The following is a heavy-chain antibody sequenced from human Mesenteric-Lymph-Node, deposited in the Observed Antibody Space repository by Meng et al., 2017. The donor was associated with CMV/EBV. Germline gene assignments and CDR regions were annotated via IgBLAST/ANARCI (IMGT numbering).Heavy chain of an antibody. CDR3: ARHIGYCSSTSCYFPWFDP. CDR1: GGSFSGYY. D-gene: IGHD2-2*01. J-gene: IGHJ5*02. Sequence: SETLSLTCAVYGGSFSGYYWTWIRRSPGKGLEWIGSIYYSGSTYYNPSLKSRVTISVDTSKNQFSLKLSSVTAADTAVYYCARHIGYCSSTSCYFPWFDPWGQGTLVTVSS. V-gene: IGHV4-34*01. CDR2: IYYSGST.